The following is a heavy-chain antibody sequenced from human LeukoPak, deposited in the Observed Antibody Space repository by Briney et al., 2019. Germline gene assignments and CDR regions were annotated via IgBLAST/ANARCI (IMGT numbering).Heavy chain of an antibody. J-gene: IGHJ4*02. CDR3: ARDWEMATISDY. CDR1: GGTFSSYA. CDR2: IIPIFGTA. V-gene: IGHV1-69*06. D-gene: IGHD5-24*01. Sequence: SVKVSCKASGGTFSSYAISWVRQAPGQGLEWMGGIIPIFGTANYAQKFQGRVTITADKSTSTAYMELSSLRSEDTAVYYCARDWEMATISDYWGQGTLVTVSS.